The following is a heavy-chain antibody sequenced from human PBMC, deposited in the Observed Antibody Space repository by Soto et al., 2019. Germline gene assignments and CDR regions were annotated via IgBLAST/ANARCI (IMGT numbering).Heavy chain of an antibody. CDR3: AKAAPSMVRGVIITYFDY. Sequence: EVQLLESGGGLVQPGGSLRLSCAASGFTFSSYAMSWVRQAPGKGLEWVSAISGSGGSTYYADSVKGRFTISRDNSKNTLYLQMSSLRAEDTAVYYCAKAAPSMVRGVIITYFDYWGQGTLVTVSS. CDR1: GFTFSSYA. D-gene: IGHD3-10*01. J-gene: IGHJ4*02. V-gene: IGHV3-23*01. CDR2: ISGSGGST.